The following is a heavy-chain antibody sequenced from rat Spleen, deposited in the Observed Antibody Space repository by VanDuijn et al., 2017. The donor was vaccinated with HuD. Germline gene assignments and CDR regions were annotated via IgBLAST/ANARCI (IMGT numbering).Heavy chain of an antibody. Sequence: EVQLVESGGGLVQPGRSLKLSCAASGFTFSNSAMAWVRQAPTKGLEWVASISVGGGNTYYRDSVKGRFTVSRDNAKNTLYLQMDSLRSEDTATYYCARRYYSGFTYWGQGTLVTVSS. J-gene: IGHJ3*01. CDR1: GFTFSNSA. D-gene: IGHD1-1*01. V-gene: IGHV5S13*01. CDR3: ARRYYSGFTY. CDR2: ISVGGGNT.